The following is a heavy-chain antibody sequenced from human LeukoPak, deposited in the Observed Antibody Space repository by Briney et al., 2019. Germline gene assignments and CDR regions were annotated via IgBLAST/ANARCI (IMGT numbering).Heavy chain of an antibody. CDR2: ISHDGVDK. V-gene: IGHV3-30*18. D-gene: IGHD2-2*01. CDR3: AKGGYCSATRCYVGKGMDD. J-gene: IGHJ4*02. CDR1: GFTFDTYG. Sequence: GRSLRLSCAASGFTFDTYGMHWVRQAPGKGLEWVAVISHDGVDKYYADSVKGRFTISRDNSKNTVSLQVNSLRAEDMAAYYCAKGGYCSATRCYVGKGMDDWGQGTLVTVSS.